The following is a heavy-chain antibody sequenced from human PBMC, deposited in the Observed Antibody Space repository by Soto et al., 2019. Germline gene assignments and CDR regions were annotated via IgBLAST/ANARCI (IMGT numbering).Heavy chain of an antibody. CDR2: ISSISSTI. V-gene: IGHV3-48*02. CDR3: ARDRGYTYGFDF. CDR1: GLTFTSYS. J-gene: IGHJ4*02. Sequence: PGGSLRLSCAASGLTFTSYSMNWVRQAPGKGLEWVSFISSISSTIYYADSVKGRFNTSRDNAKNSLYLQMNSLRDEDTAVYYCARDRGYTYGFDFWGQGALVTVSS. D-gene: IGHD5-18*01.